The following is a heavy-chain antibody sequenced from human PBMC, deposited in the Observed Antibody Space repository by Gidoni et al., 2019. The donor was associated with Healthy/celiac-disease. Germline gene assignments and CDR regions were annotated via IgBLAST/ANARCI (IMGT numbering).Heavy chain of an antibody. V-gene: IGHV3-74*01. CDR3: ARENRKFTFGGVIAPCGMDV. CDR2: INSDGSST. D-gene: IGHD3-16*02. J-gene: IGHJ6*02. Sequence: EVQLVESGGGLVQPGGSLRLSCAASGFTFSSYWLPWVRQAPGKGLVWVSRINSDGSSTSYADSVKGRFTISRDNAKNTLYLQMNSLRAEDTAVYYCARENRKFTFGGVIAPCGMDVWGQGTTVTVSS. CDR1: GFTFSSYW.